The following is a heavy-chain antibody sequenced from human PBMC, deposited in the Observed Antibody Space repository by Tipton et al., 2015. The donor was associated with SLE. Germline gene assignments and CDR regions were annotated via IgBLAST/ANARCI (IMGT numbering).Heavy chain of an antibody. Sequence: SLRLSCAASGFTFSSYAMHWVRQAPGKGLEWVAVISYDGSNKYYADSVKGRFTISRDNSKNTLYLQMNSLRAEDTAVYYCAREIAAAGGFDYWGQGTLVTVSS. CDR2: ISYDGSNK. CDR3: AREIAAAGGFDY. V-gene: IGHV3-30*04. J-gene: IGHJ4*02. CDR1: GFTFSSYA. D-gene: IGHD6-13*01.